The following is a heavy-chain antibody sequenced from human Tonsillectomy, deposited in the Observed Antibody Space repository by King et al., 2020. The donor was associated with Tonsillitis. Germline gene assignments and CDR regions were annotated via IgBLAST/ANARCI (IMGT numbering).Heavy chain of an antibody. J-gene: IGHJ2*01. CDR2: IYWDDDK. V-gene: IGHV2-5*02. CDR1: GFSLSTSGVG. CDR3: VYRPYVDWYFDL. Sequence: TLKESGPTLVKPTQTLTLTCTFSGFSLSTSGVGVGWIRQPPGKALEWLALIYWDDDKRYSPSLKNRLTISKDTSRNQVVLRMTNMDPVDTATYYCVYRPYVDWYFDLWGRGILVTVSS. D-gene: IGHD3-16*01.